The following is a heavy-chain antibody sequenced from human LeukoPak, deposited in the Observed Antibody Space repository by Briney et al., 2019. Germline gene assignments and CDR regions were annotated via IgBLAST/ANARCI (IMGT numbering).Heavy chain of an antibody. CDR1: GFTVSSNY. Sequence: GGSLRPSCAASGFTVSSNYMSWVRQAPGKGLEWVAVIWYDGSNKYYADSVKGRFTISRDNSKNTLYLQMNSLRAEDTAVYYCARDQEYYDSSGYSPPAYWGQGTLVTVSS. V-gene: IGHV3-33*08. CDR2: IWYDGSNK. CDR3: ARDQEYYDSSGYSPPAY. D-gene: IGHD3-22*01. J-gene: IGHJ4*02.